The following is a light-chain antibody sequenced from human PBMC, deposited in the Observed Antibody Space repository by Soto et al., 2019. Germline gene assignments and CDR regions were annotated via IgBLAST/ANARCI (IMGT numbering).Light chain of an antibody. CDR1: QGIGSW. J-gene: IGKJ4*01. CDR3: LGAKNCPAT. CDR2: PAS. Sequence: DIQMTQSPSFVSASIGDRVTITCRASQGIGSWFAWYQQVPGRAPRLLILPASPFHSGVSSRSPGRGAGADFPFASTPPQAKDFANYLFLGAKNCPATLGERTKV. V-gene: IGKV1-12*01.